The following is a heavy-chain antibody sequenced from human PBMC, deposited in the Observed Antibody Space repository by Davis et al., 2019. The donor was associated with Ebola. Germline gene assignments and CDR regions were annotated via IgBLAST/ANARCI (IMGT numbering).Heavy chain of an antibody. J-gene: IGHJ4*02. D-gene: IGHD2-15*01. Sequence: AASVKVSCKASGYTFTSYDINWVRQATGQGLEWMGWMNPNSGNTGYAQKFQGRVTMTRNTSISTAYMELSSLRSEDTAVYYCVKDRFTVVVVHGGFDFWGQGALVTVSS. CDR2: MNPNSGNT. V-gene: IGHV1-8*01. CDR1: GYTFTSYD. CDR3: VKDRFTVVVVHGGFDF.